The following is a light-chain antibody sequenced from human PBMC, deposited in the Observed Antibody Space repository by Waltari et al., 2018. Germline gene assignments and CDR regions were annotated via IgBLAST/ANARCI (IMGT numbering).Light chain of an antibody. J-gene: IGLJ2*01. CDR3: AAWDDSLNGHWV. Sequence: QSVLTQPPSESGTPGQRVTISCSGSSPNFGSNVVNWYQQVPGTTPKLLIYRNEQRPSGVPDRISASKSGTSASLAISGLQSEDEAHYYCAAWDDSLNGHWVFGGGTKLTVL. CDR2: RNE. V-gene: IGLV1-44*01. CDR1: SPNFGSNV.